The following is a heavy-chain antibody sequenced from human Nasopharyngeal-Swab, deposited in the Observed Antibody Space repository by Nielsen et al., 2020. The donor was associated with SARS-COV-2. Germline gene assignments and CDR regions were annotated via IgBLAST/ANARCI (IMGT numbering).Heavy chain of an antibody. Sequence: SETLSLTCTVSGGSISSYYWSWIRQPPGKGLEWIGYIYYSGSTNYSPSLKSRVTISVDTSKNQFSLKLSSVTAADTAVYYCARDLGIRFLEWLPGFDPWGQGTLVTVSS. CDR2: IYYSGST. V-gene: IGHV4-59*13. CDR1: GGSISSYY. CDR3: ARDLGIRFLEWLPGFDP. J-gene: IGHJ5*02. D-gene: IGHD3-3*01.